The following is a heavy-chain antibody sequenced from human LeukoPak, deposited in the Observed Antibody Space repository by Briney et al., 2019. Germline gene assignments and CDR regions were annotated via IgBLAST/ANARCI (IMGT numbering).Heavy chain of an antibody. J-gene: IGHJ4*02. CDR1: RFTFNSYA. CDR2: IGGSNGIT. Sequence: GGSLRLSCAASRFTFNSYAMSWVRQAPGKGLEWVSVIGGSNGITFYVGSVKGRFTISRDNSKDTLYLQMNSLRAEDTAVYYCARSYDSSGSHQDYWGQGTLVTVSS. V-gene: IGHV3-23*01. CDR3: ARSYDSSGSHQDY. D-gene: IGHD3-22*01.